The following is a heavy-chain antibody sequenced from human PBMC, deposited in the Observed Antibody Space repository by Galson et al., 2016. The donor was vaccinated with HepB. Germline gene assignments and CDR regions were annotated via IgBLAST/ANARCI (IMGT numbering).Heavy chain of an antibody. CDR1: GGSISSSNW. J-gene: IGHJ4*02. Sequence: ETLSLTCAVSGGSISSSNWWSWVRQPPGKGLEWIGEIFHTRTTNHNPSLKSRVTISLDKSKNLFSLKLRSVTAADTAVYYCARQYWGGPSDYWGQGTLVIVSS. D-gene: IGHD2/OR15-2a*01. CDR3: ARQYWGGPSDY. CDR2: IFHTRTT. V-gene: IGHV4-4*02.